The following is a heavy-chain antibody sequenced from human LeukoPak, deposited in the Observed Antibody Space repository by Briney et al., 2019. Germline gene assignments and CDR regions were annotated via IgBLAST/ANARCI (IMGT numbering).Heavy chain of an antibody. CDR3: AKAYGSGSCPY. CDR1: GFTFSGYA. D-gene: IGHD3-10*01. Sequence: PGGSLRLSCVASGFTFSGYAMSWVRQAPGKGLEWVATISASGGSTYYADSVKGRFTISRDNSKNMLYLQMNSLRAEDTAVYYCAKAYGSGSCPYWGQGTLVTVSS. J-gene: IGHJ4*02. CDR2: ISASGGST. V-gene: IGHV3-23*01.